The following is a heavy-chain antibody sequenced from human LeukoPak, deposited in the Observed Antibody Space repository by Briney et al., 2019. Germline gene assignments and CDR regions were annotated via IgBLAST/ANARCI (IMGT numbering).Heavy chain of an antibody. CDR1: GYTFTSYA. J-gene: IGHJ4*02. Sequence: GASVKVSCKASGYTFTSYAIIWVQQAPGQGLEWMGWISGYNGNTKSSQSLQDRVIMTTDTSTRTAYMELRSLRPDDTAVYYCARVYLGIYYDGSPSPFDYWGQGTLVTVSS. V-gene: IGHV1-18*01. D-gene: IGHD3-22*01. CDR3: ARVYLGIYYDGSPSPFDY. CDR2: ISGYNGNT.